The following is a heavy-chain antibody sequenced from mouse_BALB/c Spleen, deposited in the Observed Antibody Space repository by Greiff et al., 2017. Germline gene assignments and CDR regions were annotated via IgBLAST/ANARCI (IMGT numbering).Heavy chain of an antibody. D-gene: IGHD2-10*02. CDR3: ARVWGYGNYNWYFDV. CDR2: ISSGGST. J-gene: IGHJ1*01. CDR1: GFTFSSYA. Sequence: EVKVVESGGGLVKPGGSLKLSCAASGFTFSSYAMSWVRQTPEKRLEWVASISSGGSTYYPDSVKGRFTISRDNARNILYLQMSSLRSEDTAMYYCARVWGYGNYNWYFDVWGAGTTVTVSS. V-gene: IGHV5-6-5*01.